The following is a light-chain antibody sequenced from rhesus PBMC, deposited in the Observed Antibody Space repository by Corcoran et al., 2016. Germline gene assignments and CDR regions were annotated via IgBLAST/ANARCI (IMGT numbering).Light chain of an antibody. CDR3: QQESTWPLT. CDR1: QSVNSN. V-gene: IGKV3-35*01. Sequence: EIVMTQSPATLSLSPGERAALSCRASQSVNSNLAWYLQRPGQAPRLLIFDASHRATGTPDRFSGRGAGTDFTLTISSLEPEDVGVYYCQQESTWPLTFGGGTRVDIK. J-gene: IGKJ4*01. CDR2: DAS.